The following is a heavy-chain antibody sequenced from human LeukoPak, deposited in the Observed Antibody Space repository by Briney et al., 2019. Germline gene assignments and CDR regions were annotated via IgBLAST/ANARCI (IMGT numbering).Heavy chain of an antibody. V-gene: IGHV3-66*02. D-gene: IGHD2-15*01. Sequence: PGGSLRLSCAASGFTVSSNYMSWVRQAPGKGLEWVSVIYSGGSTYYADSVKCRFTISRDNSKNTLYLQMNSLRAEDTAVYYCARGREDCSGGSCYYYYYYMDVWCKGTTVTVSS. J-gene: IGHJ6*03. CDR2: IYSGGST. CDR3: ARGREDCSGGSCYYYYYYMDV. CDR1: GFTVSSNY.